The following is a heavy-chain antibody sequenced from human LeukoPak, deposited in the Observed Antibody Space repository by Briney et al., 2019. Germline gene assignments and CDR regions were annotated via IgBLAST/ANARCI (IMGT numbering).Heavy chain of an antibody. V-gene: IGHV4-39*01. CDR2: IYYSGST. J-gene: IGHJ5*02. CDR3: ARQVGYSYGGGVEWFDP. D-gene: IGHD5-18*01. CDR1: GGSISSSSYY. Sequence: SETLSLTCTVSGGSISSSSYYWGWIRQPPGKGLEWIGSIYYSGSTYYNPSLKSRVTISVDTSKNQFSLKLSSVTAADTAVYYCARQVGYSYGGGVEWFDPWGQGTLVTVSS.